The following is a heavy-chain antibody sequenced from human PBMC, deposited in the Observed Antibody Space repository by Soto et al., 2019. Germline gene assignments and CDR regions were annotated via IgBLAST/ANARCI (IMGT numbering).Heavy chain of an antibody. CDR3: ARDHRYSYDSNYFDY. V-gene: IGHV3-48*01. CDR1: GFTFSTYS. Sequence: GGSLRLSCAASGFTFSTYSMNWVRQAPGKGLEWVSYISSSSTTIYYADSVKGRFTISRDNSKNTLFLQMNNLRVDDTAMYYCARDHRYSYDSNYFDYWGQGTLVTVSS. D-gene: IGHD5-18*01. J-gene: IGHJ4*02. CDR2: ISSSSTTI.